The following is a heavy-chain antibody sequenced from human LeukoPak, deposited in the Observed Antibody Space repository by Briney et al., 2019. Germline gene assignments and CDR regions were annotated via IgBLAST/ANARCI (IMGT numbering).Heavy chain of an antibody. D-gene: IGHD2/OR15-2a*01. CDR3: AKKQFYEAGADSFDI. V-gene: IGHV3-23*01. CDR1: GFPFSSYA. J-gene: IGHJ3*02. Sequence: GSLGLSFAASGFPFSSYAMSWVRPASGKGLEWVSTISSNGGTTYYTDSVKGRFTISRDNSKNAQYLQMNNLRAEDTAVYYCAKKQFYEAGADSFDIWGRGTMVTVSS. CDR2: ISSNGGTT.